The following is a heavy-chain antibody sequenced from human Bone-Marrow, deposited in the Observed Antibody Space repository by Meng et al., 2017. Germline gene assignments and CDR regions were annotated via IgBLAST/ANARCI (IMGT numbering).Heavy chain of an antibody. CDR2: IYTSGST. V-gene: IGHV4-61*02. J-gene: IGHJ6*02. Sequence: SETLSLTCTVSGGSISSGSYYWSWIRQPAGKGLEWIGRIYTSGSTNYNPSLKSRVTISVDTSKNLFSLKLSSVTAADTAVYYCAGQEGYCSGGSCYSAYYCGMDDWGQGTMVTVSS. CDR1: GGSISSGSYY. CDR3: AGQEGYCSGGSCYSAYYCGMDD. D-gene: IGHD2-15*01.